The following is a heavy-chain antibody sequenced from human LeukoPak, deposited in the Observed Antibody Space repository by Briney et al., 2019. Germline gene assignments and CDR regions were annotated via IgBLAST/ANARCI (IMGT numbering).Heavy chain of an antibody. J-gene: IGHJ4*02. Sequence: PGGSLRLSCSGSGFRFGGYALSWVRQAPGKGLEWVGFIRSKALYGTSEYAASVEGRFAISRDDSNNIVYPQMNSLKTEDTAVYFCVRESVRDYYFDFWGQGTLVTVSS. CDR3: VRESVRDYYFDF. CDR1: GFRFGGYA. V-gene: IGHV3-49*04. D-gene: IGHD3-10*02. CDR2: IRSKALYGTS.